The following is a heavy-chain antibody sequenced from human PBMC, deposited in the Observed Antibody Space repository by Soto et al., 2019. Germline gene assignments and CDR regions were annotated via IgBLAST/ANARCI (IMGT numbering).Heavy chain of an antibody. CDR3: ASGLSYIRRDP. J-gene: IGHJ5*02. D-gene: IGHD3-10*01. V-gene: IGHV4-59*12. CDR2: NYYSGST. CDR1: GGSIATYY. Sequence: QVQLQESGPGLVKPSETLSLTCTVSGGSIATYYWSWIRQPPGKGLEWIGYNYYSGSTNYNPSLTSRVTITLHRSKYQFSLRLSPLTAADTAVYYGASGLSYIRRDPWGQGTLVTVSS.